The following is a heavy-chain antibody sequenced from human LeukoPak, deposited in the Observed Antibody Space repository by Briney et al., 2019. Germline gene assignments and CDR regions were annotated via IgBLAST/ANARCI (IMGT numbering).Heavy chain of an antibody. CDR3: ARVRGDFETD. CDR2: RYYSGST. CDR1: GGSISSYY. Sequence: SETLSLTCSVSGGSISSYYWTWIRQPPRKGLEWIGYRYYSGSTTYNPSLKSRVTISVDTSKSQFSLKLISVTAADTAIYYCARVRGDFETDWGQGTLVTVSS. V-gene: IGHV4-59*01. D-gene: IGHD3-16*01. J-gene: IGHJ1*01.